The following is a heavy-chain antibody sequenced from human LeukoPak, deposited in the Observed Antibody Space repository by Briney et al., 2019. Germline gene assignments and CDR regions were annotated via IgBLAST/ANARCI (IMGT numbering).Heavy chain of an antibody. CDR1: GFTVSSNY. CDR2: ISSSSSYI. Sequence: GGSLRLSCAASGFTVSSNYMSWVRQAPGKGLEWVSSISSSSSYIYYADSVKGRFTISRDNAKNSLYLQMNSLRAEDTAVYYCARDRSAEYYYGSGSSRPEFDYWGQGTLVTVSS. V-gene: IGHV3-21*01. D-gene: IGHD3-10*01. J-gene: IGHJ4*02. CDR3: ARDRSAEYYYGSGSSRPEFDY.